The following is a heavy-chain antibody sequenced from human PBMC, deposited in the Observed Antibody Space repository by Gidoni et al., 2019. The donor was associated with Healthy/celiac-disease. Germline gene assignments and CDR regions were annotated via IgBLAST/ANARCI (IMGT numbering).Heavy chain of an antibody. CDR1: GSSISSSSYY. V-gene: IGHV4-39*01. CDR3: ARKALLLLRVWYYGIDV. J-gene: IGHJ6*02. Sequence: QLQLQESGPGLVKPSETLSLTGTVSGSSISSSSYYWGWIRQPPGKGLEWIGSIYYSGSTSYNPSLKSLVTISVDTSKNQFSLKLSSVTAADTAVYYWARKALLLLRVWYYGIDVWGQGTTVTVSS. D-gene: IGHD3-22*01. CDR2: IYYSGST.